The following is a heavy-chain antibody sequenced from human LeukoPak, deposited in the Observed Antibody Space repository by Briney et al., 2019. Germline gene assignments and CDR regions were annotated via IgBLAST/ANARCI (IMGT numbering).Heavy chain of an antibody. D-gene: IGHD5-12*01. CDR1: GYTFSSYE. CDR3: ARGYSSYYPDAFDI. Sequence: GGSLRLSCVASGYTFSSYEMNRVRQAPGRGLEWVSYMSFSGSTIYYADSVKGRFTISRDNAKNSLYLQMNSLRAEDTAVYYCARGYSSYYPDAFDIWGQGTMVTVSS. V-gene: IGHV3-48*03. J-gene: IGHJ3*02. CDR2: MSFSGSTI.